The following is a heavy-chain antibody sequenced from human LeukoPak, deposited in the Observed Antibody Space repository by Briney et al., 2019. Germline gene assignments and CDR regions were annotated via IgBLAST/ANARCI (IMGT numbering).Heavy chain of an antibody. D-gene: IGHD3-10*01. Sequence: SVKVSCNASGGTFSSYAISWVRQAPGQGLEWMGGIIPIFGTANYAQKFQGRVTITADESTSTAYMELSSLRSEDTAVYYCARDGSGSYYKGLPTMLFDYWGQGTLVTVSS. CDR3: ARDGSGSYYKGLPTMLFDY. CDR1: GGTFSSYA. CDR2: IIPIFGTA. J-gene: IGHJ4*02. V-gene: IGHV1-69*13.